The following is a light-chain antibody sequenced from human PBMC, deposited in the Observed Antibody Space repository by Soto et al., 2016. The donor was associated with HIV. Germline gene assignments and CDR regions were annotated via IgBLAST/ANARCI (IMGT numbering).Light chain of an antibody. CDR2: KAS. J-gene: IGKJ2*01. Sequence: DIQMTQSPSTLSASVGDRVTITCRASQSISSWLAWYQQKPGKAPKLLIYKASSLESGVPSRFSGSGSGTEFTLTITSLQPEDFATYYCLQYTSYPRTFGQGTKLDIK. V-gene: IGKV1-5*03. CDR1: QSISSW. CDR3: LQYTSYPRT.